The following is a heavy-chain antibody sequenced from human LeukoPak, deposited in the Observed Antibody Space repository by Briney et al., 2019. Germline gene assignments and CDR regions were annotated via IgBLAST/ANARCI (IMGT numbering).Heavy chain of an antibody. CDR2: INQDGSEK. V-gene: IGHV3-7*05. J-gene: IGHJ4*02. CDR1: GYTFSIDW. Sequence: GGSLRLSCAASGYTFSIDWMSWAPQPPGEGLEWVAKINQDGSEKYYVDSVKGRFTISRDNAKNSLYLQMNSLRAEDTAVYYCARGTYYYDSWGQGTLVTVSS. CDR3: ARGTYYYDS. D-gene: IGHD3-22*01.